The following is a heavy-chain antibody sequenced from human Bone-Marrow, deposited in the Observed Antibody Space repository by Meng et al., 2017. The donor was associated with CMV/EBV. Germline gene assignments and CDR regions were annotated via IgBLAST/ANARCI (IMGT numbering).Heavy chain of an antibody. V-gene: IGHV1-2*02. J-gene: IGHJ5*01. CDR1: GYTFTGYY. CDR2: INPNSGGT. D-gene: IGHD3-3*01. Sequence: ASVKVSCKASGYTFTGYYMHWVRQAPGQGLEWMGWINPNSGGTNYAQKFQGRVTMTRDTSITTAYMELSSLTSEDTAVYYCALEGRITIFGVVIKGWFDSWGQGTLVTVSS. CDR3: ALEGRITIFGVVIKGWFDS.